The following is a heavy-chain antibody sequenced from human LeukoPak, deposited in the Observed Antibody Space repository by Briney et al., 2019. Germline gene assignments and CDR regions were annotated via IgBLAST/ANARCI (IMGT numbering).Heavy chain of an antibody. CDR2: IYSGGST. CDR1: GFTVSSNY. J-gene: IGHJ5*02. CDR3: ARALHLWFGMDEGWFDP. D-gene: IGHD3-10*01. Sequence: GGSLRLSCAASGFTVSSNYMSWVRQAPGKGLEWVSVIYSGGSTYYADSVKGRFTISRDNSKNTLYLQMNSLRAEDTAVYYCARALHLWFGMDEGWFDPWGEGHLVTVSS. V-gene: IGHV3-66*01.